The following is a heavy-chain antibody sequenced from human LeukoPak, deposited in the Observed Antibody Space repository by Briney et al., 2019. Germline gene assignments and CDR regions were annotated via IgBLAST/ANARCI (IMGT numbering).Heavy chain of an antibody. D-gene: IGHD2-21*01. J-gene: IGHJ4*02. Sequence: SETLSLTCTASGGSMSSTYYWGWIRQPPGEGLEWIGSIYYTGSTYFNPSLKSRVTIAVDTSKNQFSLRLTSVTAADTAVYYCARLVIPDYFDYWGQGTLVTVSS. CDR2: IYYTGST. V-gene: IGHV4-39*01. CDR1: GGSMSSTYY. CDR3: ARLVIPDYFDY.